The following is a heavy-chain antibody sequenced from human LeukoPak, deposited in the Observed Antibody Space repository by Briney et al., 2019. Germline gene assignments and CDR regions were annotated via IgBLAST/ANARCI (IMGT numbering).Heavy chain of an antibody. V-gene: IGHV3-33*01. CDR3: ARDLGHTSGLDY. J-gene: IGHJ4*02. Sequence: GGSLRLSCAASGFTFSSYGMHWVRRAPGKGLEWVAVIWYGGSNKYYADSVKGRFTISRDNSKNTLYLQMNSLRAEDTAVYYCARDLGHTSGLDYWGQGTLVTVSS. CDR1: GFTFSSYG. D-gene: IGHD3-10*01. CDR2: IWYGGSNK.